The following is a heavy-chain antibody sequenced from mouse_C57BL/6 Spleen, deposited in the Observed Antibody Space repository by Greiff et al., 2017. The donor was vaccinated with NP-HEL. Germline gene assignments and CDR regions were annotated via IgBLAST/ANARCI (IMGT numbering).Heavy chain of an antibody. CDR3: ARWDLYAMDY. CDR1: GFTFSDYG. V-gene: IGHV5-17*01. J-gene: IGHJ4*01. CDR2: ISSGSSTI. Sequence: EVMLVESGGGLVKPGGSLKLSCAASGFTFSDYGMHWVRQAPEKGLEWVAYISSGSSTIYYADTVKGRFTISRDNAKNTLFLQMTSLRSEDTAMYYCARWDLYAMDYWGQGTSVTVSS. D-gene: IGHD4-1*01.